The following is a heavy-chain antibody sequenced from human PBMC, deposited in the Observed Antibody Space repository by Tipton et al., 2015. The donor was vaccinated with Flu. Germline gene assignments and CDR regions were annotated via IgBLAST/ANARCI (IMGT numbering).Heavy chain of an antibody. J-gene: IGHJ5*02. Sequence: TLSLTCSVSGGSISTYYWSWIRQPAGKGLEWVGHFYNNGSTRYNPPLKNRCTMSADTSRSQFSLKVTSVTAADTAVYFCAREGDDYSRGWYASWGQGILVTVSS. V-gene: IGHV4-4*07. D-gene: IGHD6-19*01. CDR1: GGSISTYY. CDR2: FYNNGST. CDR3: AREGDDYSRGWYAS.